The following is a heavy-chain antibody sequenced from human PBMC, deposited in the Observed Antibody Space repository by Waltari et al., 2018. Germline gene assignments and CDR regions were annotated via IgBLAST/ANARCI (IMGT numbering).Heavy chain of an antibody. D-gene: IGHD3-3*01. J-gene: IGHJ6*02. CDR2: ISGSGGST. CDR3: AKDRPRPIFFGLDIKRSNGMDV. Sequence: EVQLLESGGGLVQPGGSLRLSCAASGFNFSSYAMSWVRQAPGRGLEWVSGISGSGGSTFHVDSVKGRFTISRDNSKKKLYLQMNSLRVEDTAVYYCAKDRPRPIFFGLDIKRSNGMDVWGQGTTVIVSS. V-gene: IGHV3-23*01. CDR1: GFNFSSYA.